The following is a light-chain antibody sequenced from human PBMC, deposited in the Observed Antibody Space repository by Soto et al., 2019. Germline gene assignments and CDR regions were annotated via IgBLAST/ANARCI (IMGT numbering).Light chain of an antibody. Sequence: QSALTQPASVSGSPGQSITISCTGTSSDVGGYNYVSWYQQHPGKAPKLMIYDVSNRPSGVSNRFSGSKSGNTASLTISGLQAEDEADYYCSSYTCSSTVVVFGGGTKLTVL. CDR3: SSYTCSSTVVV. CDR1: SSDVGGYNY. CDR2: DVS. J-gene: IGLJ2*01. V-gene: IGLV2-14*01.